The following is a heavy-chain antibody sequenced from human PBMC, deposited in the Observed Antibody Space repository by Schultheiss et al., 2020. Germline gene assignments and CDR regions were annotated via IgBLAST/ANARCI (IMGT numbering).Heavy chain of an antibody. Sequence: GGSLRLSCAASGFTVSSNYMSWVRQAPGKGLEWVSVIYSGGSTYYADSVKGRFTISRDNAKSSLYLQMNSLRDEDTAVYYCARDSDLFGVVITYDYWGQGTLVTVSS. CDR1: GFTVSSNY. D-gene: IGHD3-3*01. CDR3: ARDSDLFGVVITYDY. V-gene: IGHV3-66*01. CDR2: IYSGGST. J-gene: IGHJ4*02.